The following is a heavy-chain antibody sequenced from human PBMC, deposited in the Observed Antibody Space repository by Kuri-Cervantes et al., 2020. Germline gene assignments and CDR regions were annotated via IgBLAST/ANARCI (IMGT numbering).Heavy chain of an antibody. CDR2: INAANGDT. CDR3: ARRQLGYCSGGSCPTYYYYYMDV. J-gene: IGHJ6*03. V-gene: IGHV1-3*01. CDR1: GYTFTAYP. Sequence: ASVKVSCKASGYTFTAYPMHWVRLAPGQRLEWLGRINAANGDTRYSQNFQDRVTFSRDTSASTAYMELRSLRSDDTAVYYCARRQLGYCSGGSCPTYYYYYMDVWGKGTTVTVSS. D-gene: IGHD2-15*01.